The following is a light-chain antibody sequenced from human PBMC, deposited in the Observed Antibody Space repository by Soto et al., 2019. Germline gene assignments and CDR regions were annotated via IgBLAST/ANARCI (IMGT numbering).Light chain of an antibody. CDR2: GAS. V-gene: IGKV3-20*01. J-gene: IGKJ5*01. Sequence: EIVLTQSPGTLSLSPGERATLSCRASQRINGAYLAWYQQKPGQPPRLLIYGASTRAIGIPDRFSGSGSGTDFTLTISRLEPEDFAVYYCQQYDTSPCPFGQGTRLEIK. CDR3: QQYDTSPCP. CDR1: QRINGAY.